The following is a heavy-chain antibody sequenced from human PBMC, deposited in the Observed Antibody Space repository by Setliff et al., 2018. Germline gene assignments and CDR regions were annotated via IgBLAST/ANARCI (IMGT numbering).Heavy chain of an antibody. J-gene: IGHJ4*02. Sequence: GASVKVSCKTSGFGFTTFGFSWVRQAPGQGLEWMGYINTRTGNPMYAQGFTGRFVFSLDPSVSTAYLQISSLKAEDTALYYCATGSLVAAGTGHWGQGTLVTVSS. CDR3: ATGSLVAAGTGH. V-gene: IGHV7-4-1*02. D-gene: IGHD6-13*01. CDR1: GFGFTTFG. CDR2: INTRTGNP.